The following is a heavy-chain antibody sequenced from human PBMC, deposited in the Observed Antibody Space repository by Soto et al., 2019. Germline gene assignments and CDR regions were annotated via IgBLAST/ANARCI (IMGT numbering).Heavy chain of an antibody. CDR1: GGSISSYY. J-gene: IGHJ5*02. V-gene: IGHV4-59*01. CDR3: ARVPVAGPGWFDP. Sequence: NPSETLSLTCTVSGGSISSYYWSWIRQPPGKGLGWIGYIYYSGSTNYNPSLKSRVTISVDTSKNQFSLKLSSVTAADTAVYYCARVPVAGPGWFDPWGQGTLVTVSS. D-gene: IGHD6-19*01. CDR2: IYYSGST.